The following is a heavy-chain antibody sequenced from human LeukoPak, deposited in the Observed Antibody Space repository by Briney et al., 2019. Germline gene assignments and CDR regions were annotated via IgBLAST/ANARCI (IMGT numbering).Heavy chain of an antibody. CDR2: INPNSGGT. CDR3: ARGQITMVRGVIRKYYFDY. D-gene: IGHD3-10*01. CDR1: GYTFTGYY. J-gene: IGHJ4*02. V-gene: IGHV1-2*02. Sequence: ASVKVSCKASGYTFTGYYMHWVRQAPGQGLEWMGWINPNSGGTNYAQKFQGRVTMTRDTSISTAYMELSRLRSDDTAVYYCARGQITMVRGVIRKYYFDYWGQGTLVTVSS.